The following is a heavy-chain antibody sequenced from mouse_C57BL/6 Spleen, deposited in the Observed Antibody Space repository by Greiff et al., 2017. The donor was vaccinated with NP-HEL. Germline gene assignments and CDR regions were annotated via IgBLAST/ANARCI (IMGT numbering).Heavy chain of an antibody. CDR2: INPSNGGT. Sequence: QVQLQQPGTELVKPGASVKLSCKASGYTFTSYWMHRVKQSPGQALEWIGNINPSNGGTNYNEKCKSKATLTVDKPSSTAYMQLSSLTSEDSAVYYCARSGLLNYYAMGYWDQGASVTVSS. CDR3: ARSGLLNYYAMGY. CDR1: GYTFTSYW. D-gene: IGHD1-1*01. J-gene: IGHJ4*01. V-gene: IGHV1-53*01.